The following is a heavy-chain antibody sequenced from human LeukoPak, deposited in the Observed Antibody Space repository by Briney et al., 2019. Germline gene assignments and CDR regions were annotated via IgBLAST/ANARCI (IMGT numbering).Heavy chain of an antibody. CDR2: ISGSGGST. CDR3: AKDGWGSYNFDY. D-gene: IGHD1-26*01. J-gene: IGHJ4*02. CDR1: GFTFSSYA. Sequence: GGSLRLSCAASGFTFSSYAMSWVRQAPGKGLEWVSAISGSGGSTYYADSVKGRFTISRDNSKNTLYLQMNSLRAEATAVYYCAKDGWGSYNFDYWGQGTLVTVSS. V-gene: IGHV3-23*01.